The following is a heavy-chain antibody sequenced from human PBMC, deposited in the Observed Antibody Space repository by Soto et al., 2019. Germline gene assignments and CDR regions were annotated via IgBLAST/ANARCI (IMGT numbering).Heavy chain of an antibody. CDR2: IYHSGST. Sequence: SETLSLTCTVSGGSISRGGYSWSWIRQPPGKGLEWIGYIYHSGSTYYNPSLKSRVTISVDRSKNQFSLKLSSVTAADTAVYNCARVPGPWGQGTTVTVSS. CDR3: ARVPGP. CDR1: GGSISRGGYS. J-gene: IGHJ6*02. V-gene: IGHV4-30-2*01.